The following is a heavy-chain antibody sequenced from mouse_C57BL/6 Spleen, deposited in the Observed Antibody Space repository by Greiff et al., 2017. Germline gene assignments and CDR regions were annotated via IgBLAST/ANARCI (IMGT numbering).Heavy chain of an antibody. J-gene: IGHJ1*03. CDR1: GFTFSDYG. CDR2: ISSGSSTI. V-gene: IGHV5-17*01. Sequence: EVQRVESGGGLVKPGGSLKLSCAASGFTFSDYGMHWVRQAPETGLEWVAYISSGSSTIYYADTVKGRFTISRDNAKNTLFLQMTSLRSEATAMYYCARRDYYGYFDVWGTGTTVTVSS. D-gene: IGHD2-4*01. CDR3: ARRDYYGYFDV.